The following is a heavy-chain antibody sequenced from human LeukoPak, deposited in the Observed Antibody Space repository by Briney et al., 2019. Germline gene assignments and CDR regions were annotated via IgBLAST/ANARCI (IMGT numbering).Heavy chain of an antibody. CDR1: GYTFTGYY. Sequence: ASVKVSCKASGYTFTGYYMHWVRQAPGQGLEWMGWINPNSGGTNYAQKFQGRVTMTRDTSISTAYMELSRLRSDDTAVYYCARDFGRITIFGVVMGQRQGQYSWFDPWGQGTLVTVSS. CDR2: INPNSGGT. J-gene: IGHJ5*02. V-gene: IGHV1-2*02. D-gene: IGHD3-3*01. CDR3: ARDFGRITIFGVVMGQRQGQYSWFDP.